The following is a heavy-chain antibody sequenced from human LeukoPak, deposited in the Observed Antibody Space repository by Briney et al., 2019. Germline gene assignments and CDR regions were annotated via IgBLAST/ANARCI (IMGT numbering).Heavy chain of an antibody. CDR1: GYTFTGYY. CDR3: ARVNEKDCSSTSCEGPYYYYYYMDV. CDR2: INPNSGGT. D-gene: IGHD2-2*01. Sequence: ASVKVSCKASGYTFTGYYMHWVRQAPGQGLEWMGRINPNSGGTNYAQKFQGRVAMTRDTSISTAYMELSRLRSDDTAAYYCARVNEKDCSSTSCEGPYYYYYYMDVWGKGTTVTVSS. J-gene: IGHJ6*03. V-gene: IGHV1-2*06.